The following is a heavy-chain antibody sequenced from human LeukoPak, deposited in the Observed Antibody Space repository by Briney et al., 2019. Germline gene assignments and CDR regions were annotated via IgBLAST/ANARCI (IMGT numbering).Heavy chain of an antibody. J-gene: IGHJ6*02. CDR2: IIPVLDIT. V-gene: IGHV1-69*04. CDR1: GGTFSSSA. CDR3: ARDQGLTAPPPYGLDV. Sequence: ASVKVSCKTSGGTFSSSAITWVRQAPGQGLEWMGRIIPVLDITTYAQKFQGSVTITADTSTSTVYMELSSLRSEETAVYYCARDQGLTAPPPYGLDVWGQGTTVIVSS. D-gene: IGHD5-18*01.